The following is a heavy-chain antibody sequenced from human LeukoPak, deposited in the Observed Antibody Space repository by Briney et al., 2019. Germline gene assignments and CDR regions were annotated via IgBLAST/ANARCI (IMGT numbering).Heavy chain of an antibody. J-gene: IGHJ4*02. V-gene: IGHV4-38-2*02. Sequence: SETLSLTCTVSGYSISSGYYWGWIRQPPGKGLEWIGSIYHSGSTYYNPSLKSRVTISVDTSKNQFCLKLSSVTAADTAVYYCAREGGLRYFDWLFDYFDYWGQGTLVTVSS. CDR1: GYSISSGYY. D-gene: IGHD3-9*01. CDR3: AREGGLRYFDWLFDYFDY. CDR2: IYHSGST.